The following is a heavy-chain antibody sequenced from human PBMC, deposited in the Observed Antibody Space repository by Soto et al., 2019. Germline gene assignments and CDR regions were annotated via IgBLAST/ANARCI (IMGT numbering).Heavy chain of an antibody. Sequence: GGSLRLSCAASGFTFSSYAMSWVRQAPGKGLEWVSAISGSGGSTYYADSVKGRFTISRDNSKNTLYLQMNSLRAEDTAVYYCAKGGRITIFGVVIIPLYFDYWGQGTLVTVSS. CDR1: GFTFSSYA. D-gene: IGHD3-3*01. J-gene: IGHJ4*02. CDR2: ISGSGGST. V-gene: IGHV3-23*01. CDR3: AKGGRITIFGVVIIPLYFDY.